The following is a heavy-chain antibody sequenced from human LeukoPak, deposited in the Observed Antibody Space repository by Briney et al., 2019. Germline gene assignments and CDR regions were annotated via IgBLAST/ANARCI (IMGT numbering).Heavy chain of an antibody. CDR2: IWFDGSKE. Sequence: PGGSLRLSCAASGFTFSSHGMYWVRQAPDKGLEGVAVIWFDGSKEYYTDSVKGRFTISRDNSKNTLWLQMNSLRAEDTAVYYCTRLTGVGSYQHLDYWGQGTLVTVSS. V-gene: IGHV3-33*07. CDR3: TRLTGVGSYQHLDY. CDR1: GFTFSSHG. D-gene: IGHD1-26*01. J-gene: IGHJ4*02.